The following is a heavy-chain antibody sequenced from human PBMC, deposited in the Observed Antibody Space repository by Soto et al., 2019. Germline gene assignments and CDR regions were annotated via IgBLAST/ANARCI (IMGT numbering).Heavy chain of an antibody. CDR1: GFTFSSYG. CDR2: ISYDGSNK. J-gene: IGHJ6*02. V-gene: IGHV3-30*18. Sequence: QVQLVESGGGVVQPGRSLRLSCAASGFTFSSYGMHWVRQAPGKGLEGVAVISYDGSNKYYADSVKGRFTISRDNSKNTLYLQMNSLRAEDTAVYYCAKDRATVTYYYYYGMDVWGQGTTVTVSS. D-gene: IGHD4-17*01. CDR3: AKDRATVTYYYYYGMDV.